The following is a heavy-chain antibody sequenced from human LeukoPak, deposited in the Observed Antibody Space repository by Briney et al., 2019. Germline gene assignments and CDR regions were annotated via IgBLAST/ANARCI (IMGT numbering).Heavy chain of an antibody. V-gene: IGHV3-21*04. CDR2: ISSSSSYI. J-gene: IGHJ4*02. CDR3: AKDLRDYGSGSYYDY. CDR1: GFTFSSYS. D-gene: IGHD3-10*01. Sequence: GGSLRLSCAASGFTFSSYSMNWVRQAPGKGLEWVSSISSSSSYIYYADSVKGRFTISRDNSKNTLYLQMNSLRAEDTAVYYCAKDLRDYGSGSYYDYWGQGTLVTVSS.